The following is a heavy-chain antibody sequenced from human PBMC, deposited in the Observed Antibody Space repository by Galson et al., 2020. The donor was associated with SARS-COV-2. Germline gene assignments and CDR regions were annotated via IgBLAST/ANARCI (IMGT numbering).Heavy chain of an antibody. CDR1: GYTFTSYG. V-gene: IGHV1-18*01. CDR3: ARDRPPPSGYFDL. Sequence: APVKDTCKASGYTFTSYGISCVRQDPGQELECMRWNTAYNGNTNYAQKLQGRVTMTTDTSTSTAYMELRSLRSDDTAVYYCARDRPPPSGYFDLWGRGTLVTVSS. CDR2: NTAYNGNT. J-gene: IGHJ2*01.